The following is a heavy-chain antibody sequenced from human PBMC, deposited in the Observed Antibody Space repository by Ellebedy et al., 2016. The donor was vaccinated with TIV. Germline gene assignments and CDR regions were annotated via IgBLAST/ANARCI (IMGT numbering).Heavy chain of an antibody. J-gene: IGHJ4*02. D-gene: IGHD6-19*01. CDR1: GFTFTSHW. CDR2: VRPDGNTA. Sequence: GESLKISCAASGFTFTSHWMHWVRQAPGKGLVWVARVRPDGNTADYADSVKGRFIISRDNAENTLDLQMSSLRAEDTAVYYCARGGSGWLWGQGTLVTVSS. V-gene: IGHV3-74*01. CDR3: ARGGSGWL.